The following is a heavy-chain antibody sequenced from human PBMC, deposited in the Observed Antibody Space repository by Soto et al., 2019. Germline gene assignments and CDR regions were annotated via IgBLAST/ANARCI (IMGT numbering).Heavy chain of an antibody. D-gene: IGHD6-13*01. V-gene: IGHV4-59*01. CDR1: GGSISSYY. Sequence: SETLSLTCTVSGGSISSYYWSWIRQPPGKGLEWIGYIYYSGSTNYNPSLKSRVTISVDTSKNQFSLKLSSVTAADTAVYYCARVGYSSSWYEVGYFDYWGQGTLVTVSS. CDR2: IYYSGST. J-gene: IGHJ4*02. CDR3: ARVGYSSSWYEVGYFDY.